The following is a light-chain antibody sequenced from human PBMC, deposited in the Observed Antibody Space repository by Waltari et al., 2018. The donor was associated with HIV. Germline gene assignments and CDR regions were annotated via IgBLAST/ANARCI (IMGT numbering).Light chain of an antibody. CDR1: SSDVGGYNY. J-gene: IGLJ2*01. Sequence: QSALTQPASVSGSPGQSITISGTGTSSDVGGYNYVSWYQQHPGKAPKLMIYDVSKRPSGVSNRFSGSKSGNTASLTISGLQAEDEADYYCCSYAGSSTYVVFGGGTKLTVL. CDR2: DVS. V-gene: IGLV2-23*02. CDR3: CSYAGSSTYVV.